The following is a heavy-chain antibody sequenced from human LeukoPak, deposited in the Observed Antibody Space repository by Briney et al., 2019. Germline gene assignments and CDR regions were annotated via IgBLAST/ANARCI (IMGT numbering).Heavy chain of an antibody. Sequence: PGGSLRLSCAASGFTFSSYWMHWVRQAPGKGLVWVSRINSDGSGADYADSVKGRFTISRDNAKNILYLKMNRLRAEDTAVYYCGSFGVIWEIDYWGQGTLVTVSS. V-gene: IGHV3-74*01. CDR3: GSFGVIWEIDY. CDR1: GFTFSSYW. CDR2: INSDGSGA. D-gene: IGHD2/OR15-2a*01. J-gene: IGHJ4*02.